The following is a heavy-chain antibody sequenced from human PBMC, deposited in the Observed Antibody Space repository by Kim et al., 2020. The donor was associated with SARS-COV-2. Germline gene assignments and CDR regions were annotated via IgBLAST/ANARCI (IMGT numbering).Heavy chain of an antibody. Sequence: ASVKVSCKASGYTFTGYYMHWVRQAPGQGLEWMGWINPNSGGTNYAQKFQGRVTMTRDTSISTAYMELSRLRSDDTAVYYCARDRVAITIFGVRDGMDVWGQGTTVTVSS. D-gene: IGHD3-3*01. CDR1: GYTFTGYY. CDR2: INPNSGGT. J-gene: IGHJ6*02. V-gene: IGHV1-2*02. CDR3: ARDRVAITIFGVRDGMDV.